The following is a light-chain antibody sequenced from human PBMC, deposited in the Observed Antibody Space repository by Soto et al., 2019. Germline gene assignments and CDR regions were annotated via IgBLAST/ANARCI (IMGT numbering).Light chain of an antibody. CDR1: QSVNSF. CDR2: DAS. V-gene: IGKV3-11*01. J-gene: IGKJ5*01. Sequence: EIVLTQSPATLSLSPGERSTLSFRASQSVNSFLFWYQQKSGQAPRLLIYDASNRATGIPARFSGSGSGTDFTLTISSLEPEDFAVYYCQHRSIWPVSFGQGTRLEIK. CDR3: QHRSIWPVS.